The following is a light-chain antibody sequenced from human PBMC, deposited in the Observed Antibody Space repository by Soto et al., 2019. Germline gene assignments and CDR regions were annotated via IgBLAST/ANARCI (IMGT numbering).Light chain of an antibody. J-gene: IGKJ1*01. CDR2: DAS. CDR1: QSVTSRY. Sequence: EIVLTQSPATLSLSPGERATLSCGASQSVTSRYLGWYQQKPGLAPRLLIYDASTRATGIPDRFSGSGSGTDFTLTINRLEPEDSAGYYCQQYASSPGTFGQGTKVEIK. CDR3: QQYASSPGT. V-gene: IGKV3D-20*01.